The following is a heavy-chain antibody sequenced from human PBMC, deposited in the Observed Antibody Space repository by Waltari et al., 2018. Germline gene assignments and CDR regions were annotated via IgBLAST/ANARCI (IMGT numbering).Heavy chain of an antibody. CDR1: GYSFTSYW. D-gene: IGHD6-19*01. V-gene: IGHV5-51*01. J-gene: IGHJ2*01. CDR3: ARTENQPSGWGWYFDL. Sequence: EVQLVQSGAEVKKPRESLKISCKGSGYSFTSYWIGWVRQMPGKGLEWMGIRYPGDSDPRDSPSFQRQVTISADKSISTAYLQWSSLKASDTAMYYCARTENQPSGWGWYFDLWGRGTLVTVSS. CDR2: RYPGDSDP.